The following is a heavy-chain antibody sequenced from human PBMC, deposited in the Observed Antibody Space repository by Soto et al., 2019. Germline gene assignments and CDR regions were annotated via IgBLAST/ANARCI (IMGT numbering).Heavy chain of an antibody. V-gene: IGHV3-13*04. Sequence: PGGSLRLSCAASGFTFISYDMHWVRQRPGKGLEWVSTFGAPGDTHYADSVKGRFTISRENAKNSLYLHMNNLRAGDTAVYYCGRVWAAAINNGMDVWGQGTTVTVSS. CDR1: GFTFISYD. CDR2: FGAPGDT. J-gene: IGHJ6*02. CDR3: GRVWAAAINNGMDV. D-gene: IGHD3-16*01.